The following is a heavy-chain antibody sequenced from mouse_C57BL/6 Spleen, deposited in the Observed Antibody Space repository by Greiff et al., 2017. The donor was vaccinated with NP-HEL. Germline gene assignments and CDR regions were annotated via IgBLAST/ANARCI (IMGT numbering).Heavy chain of an antibody. CDR3: ARLLRDYALDY. V-gene: IGHV1-80*01. CDR2: IYPGDGDT. J-gene: IGHJ4*01. D-gene: IGHD1-1*01. Sequence: VQLQQSGAELVKPGASVKISCKASGYAFSSYWMNWVKQRPGKGLEWIGQIYPGDGDTNYNGKFKGKATLTADKSSSTAYMQLSSLTSEDSAVYFGARLLRDYALDYWGQGTSVTVSS. CDR1: GYAFSSYW.